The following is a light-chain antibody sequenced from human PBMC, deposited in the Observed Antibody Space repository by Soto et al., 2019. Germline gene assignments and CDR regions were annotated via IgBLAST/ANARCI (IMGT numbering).Light chain of an antibody. J-gene: IGLJ1*01. CDR1: SSDVGGYRY. CDR3: CSYTGSYSYV. V-gene: IGLV2-11*01. Sequence: QSALTQPHSVSGSPGQSVTIPCTGTSSDVGGYRYVSCYQQHPGKAPRLIIYDVTERPSGVPDRFSGSKSGNTASLTISGLQAEDEADYYCCSYTGSYSYVFGIGTKLTVL. CDR2: DVT.